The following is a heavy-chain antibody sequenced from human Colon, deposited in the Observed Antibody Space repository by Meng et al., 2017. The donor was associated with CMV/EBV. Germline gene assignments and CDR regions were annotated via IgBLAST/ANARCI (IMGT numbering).Heavy chain of an antibody. Sequence: GGSLRLSCAASGFTFSNNYMDWVRQAPGKGLEWVGRTRNAANSYKTDYAASVKGRFIISRDASKNSVYLQMNNLKIEDTAVYYCARGGDSSYDRLGYYGMDVWGQGTTVTVSS. CDR1: GFTFSNNY. V-gene: IGHV3-72*01. CDR3: ARGGDSSYDRLGYYGMDV. J-gene: IGHJ6*02. CDR2: TRNAANSYKT. D-gene: IGHD5-12*01.